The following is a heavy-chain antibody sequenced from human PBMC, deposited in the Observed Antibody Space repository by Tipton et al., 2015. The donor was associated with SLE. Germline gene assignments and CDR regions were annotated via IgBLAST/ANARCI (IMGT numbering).Heavy chain of an antibody. Sequence: TLSLTCAVYGGSFSGYYWSWIRQPPGKGLERIGEINHSGSTNYNPSLKSRVTISVDTSKNQFSLKLSSVTAADTAVYYCARGPYCTGGVCYTRTPYYYYGMDVWGQGTLVTVSS. J-gene: IGHJ6*02. D-gene: IGHD2-8*02. V-gene: IGHV4-34*01. CDR3: ARGPYCTGGVCYTRTPYYYYGMDV. CDR1: GGSFSGYY. CDR2: INHSGST.